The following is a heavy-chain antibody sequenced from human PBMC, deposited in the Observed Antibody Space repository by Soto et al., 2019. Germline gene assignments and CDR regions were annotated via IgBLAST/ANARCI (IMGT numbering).Heavy chain of an antibody. V-gene: IGHV3-30-3*01. CDR3: ARDPGKAVSYYYYGMDV. CDR2: ISYDGSNK. CDR1: GFTFSSYA. D-gene: IGHD4-17*01. Sequence: GGSLRLSCAASGFTFSSYAMHWVRQAPGKGLEWVAVISYDGSNKYYADSVKGRFTISRDNSKNTLYLQMNSLRAEDTAVYYCARDPGKAVSYYYYGMDVWGQGTTVTVSS. J-gene: IGHJ6*02.